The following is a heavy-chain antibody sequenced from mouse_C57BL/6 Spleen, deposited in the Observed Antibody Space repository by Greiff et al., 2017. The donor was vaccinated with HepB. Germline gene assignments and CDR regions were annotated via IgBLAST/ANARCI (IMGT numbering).Heavy chain of an antibody. CDR3: AITTVVAPGFAY. CDR1: GYTFTSYW. D-gene: IGHD1-1*01. J-gene: IGHJ3*01. Sequence: QVQLQQPGAELVMPGASVKLSCKASGYTFTSYWMHWVKQRPGQGLEWIGEIDPSDSYTNYNQKFKGKSTLTVDKSSSTAYMQLSSLTSEDSAVYYCAITTVVAPGFAYWGQGTLVTVSA. V-gene: IGHV1-69*01. CDR2: IDPSDSYT.